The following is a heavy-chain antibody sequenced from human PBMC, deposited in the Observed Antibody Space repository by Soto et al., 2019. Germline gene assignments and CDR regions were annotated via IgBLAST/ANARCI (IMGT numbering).Heavy chain of an antibody. CDR1: GDSVSIGTYY. CDR3: ARGLDYVGFDY. D-gene: IGHD4-17*01. V-gene: IGHV4-61*01. CDR2: IYYRGST. Sequence: QVQLQESGPGLVKPSETLSLTCIVSGDSVSIGTYYWSWIRQPPGKGLEWIGYIYYRGSTNYNPSRKGRVTISIDTSRNQFSLKVNSVTAADTAVYYCARGLDYVGFDYWGQGTLVAVSS. J-gene: IGHJ4*02.